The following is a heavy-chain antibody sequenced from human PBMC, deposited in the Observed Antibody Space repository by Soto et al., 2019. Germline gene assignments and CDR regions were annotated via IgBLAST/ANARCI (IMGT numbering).Heavy chain of an antibody. J-gene: IGHJ4*02. Sequence: SETLSLTCTVSGGYINSNNYYWSWIRQHPGKGLEWIGYIYYSGSTYYSPSLQSRLTISVDSSKNQFSLKLSSVTAADTAVYYCARGLRDGYNYAPMYYFDYWGQGTLVTVSS. CDR3: ARGLRDGYNYAPMYYFDY. CDR1: GGYINSNNYY. D-gene: IGHD5-12*01. CDR2: IYYSGST. V-gene: IGHV4-31*03.